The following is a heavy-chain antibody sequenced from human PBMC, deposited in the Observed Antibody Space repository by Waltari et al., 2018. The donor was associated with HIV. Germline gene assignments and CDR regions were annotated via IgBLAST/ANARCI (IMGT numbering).Heavy chain of an antibody. Sequence: QVQLVQSGAEVKKPGASVKVSCKASGYTFTSYAMHWVRQAPGQRLEWMGWINAGNGNTKYSQKFQGRVTITRDTSASTAYMELSSLRSEDTAVYYCARPNYYDSSGPAYYFDYWGQGTLVTVSS. V-gene: IGHV1-3*01. CDR3: ARPNYYDSSGPAYYFDY. D-gene: IGHD3-22*01. CDR1: GYTFTSYA. CDR2: INAGNGNT. J-gene: IGHJ4*02.